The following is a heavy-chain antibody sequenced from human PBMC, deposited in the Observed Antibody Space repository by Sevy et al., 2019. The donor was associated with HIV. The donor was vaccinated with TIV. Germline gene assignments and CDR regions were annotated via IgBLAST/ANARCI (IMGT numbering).Heavy chain of an antibody. Sequence: GGSLILSCAASGFTFRRYGMHWVRRAPGKGLEWVAGIWFDGTQKYYLESVKGRFSISRDNSKKMVYLQMNSLRAEDTAVYYCAKDFFEGDVISNFDSWGQGTLVTVSS. D-gene: IGHD3-3*01. V-gene: IGHV3-33*06. CDR2: IWFDGTQK. CDR3: AKDFFEGDVISNFDS. CDR1: GFTFRRYG. J-gene: IGHJ4*02.